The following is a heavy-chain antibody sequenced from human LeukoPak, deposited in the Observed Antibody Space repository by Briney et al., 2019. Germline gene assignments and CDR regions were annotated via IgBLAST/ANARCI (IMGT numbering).Heavy chain of an antibody. J-gene: IGHJ5*02. CDR2: ISYDGSNK. V-gene: IGHV3-30*18. CDR1: GFTFSSYG. Sequence: GGSLRLSCAASGFTFSSYGMHWVRQAPGKGLEWVAVISYDGSNKYYADSVKGRFTISRDNSKNTLYLQMNSLRAEDTAVYYCAKAGGLYCSGGSCYPSSMGKNWFDPWGQGTLVTVSS. D-gene: IGHD2-15*01. CDR3: AKAGGLYCSGGSCYPSSMGKNWFDP.